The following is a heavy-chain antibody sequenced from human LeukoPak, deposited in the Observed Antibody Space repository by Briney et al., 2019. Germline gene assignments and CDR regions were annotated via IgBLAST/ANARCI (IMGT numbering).Heavy chain of an antibody. CDR3: ARLYYGSGSSLYYFDC. V-gene: IGHV5-10-1*01. CDR2: IDPTDSYT. D-gene: IGHD3-10*01. Sequence: GESWKISCKGSGYSFTSYWISWVRQMPGKGLEWMGRIDPTDSYTNYSPSFQGRVTISADKSISTAYLQWSSLKASDTAIYYCARLYYGSGSSLYYFDCWGQGALVTVSS. J-gene: IGHJ4*02. CDR1: GYSFTSYW.